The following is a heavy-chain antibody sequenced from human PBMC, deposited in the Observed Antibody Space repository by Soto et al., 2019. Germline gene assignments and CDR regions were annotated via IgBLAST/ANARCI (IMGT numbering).Heavy chain of an antibody. CDR2: ISAYNGNT. CDR1: GYTFTSYG. J-gene: IGHJ3*02. CDR3: ARGGWYCSGGSCYSGVNAFDI. D-gene: IGHD2-15*01. V-gene: IGHV1-18*01. Sequence: ASVKVSCKASGYTFTSYGISWVRQAPGQGLEWMGWISAYNGNTNYAQKLQGRVTMTTDTSTSTAYMELRSLRSDDTAVYYCARGGWYCSGGSCYSGVNAFDIWGQGTMVTVSS.